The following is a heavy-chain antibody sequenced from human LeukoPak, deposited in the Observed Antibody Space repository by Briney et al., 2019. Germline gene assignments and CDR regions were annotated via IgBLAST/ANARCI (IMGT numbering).Heavy chain of an antibody. CDR1: GFTFSDYY. J-gene: IGHJ6*03. CDR3: ARGGYSSSFGYYYYYMDV. D-gene: IGHD6-6*01. V-gene: IGHV3-11*01. CDR2: ISSSGSTI. Sequence: GGSLRLSCAASGFTFSDYYMSWIRQAPGMGLEWVSYISSSGSTIYYADSVKGRFTISRDNAKNSLYLQMNSLRAEDTAVYYCARGGYSSSFGYYYYYMDVWGKGTTVTVSS.